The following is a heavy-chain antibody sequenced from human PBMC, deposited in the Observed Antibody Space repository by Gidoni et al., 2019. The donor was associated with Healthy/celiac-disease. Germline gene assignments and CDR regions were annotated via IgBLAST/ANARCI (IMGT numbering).Heavy chain of an antibody. CDR3: ARVTQRCGSCVDY. Sequence: QVQLQESGPGLVKPSETLSLTCTVSGGSISSYSWSWIRQPPGKGLEWIGYIYYSGSTNYNPSLKSRVTISVDTSKNQFSLKLSSVTAADTAVYYCARVTQRCGSCVDYWGQGTLVTVSS. V-gene: IGHV4-59*01. CDR1: GGSISSYS. J-gene: IGHJ4*02. CDR2: IYYSGST. D-gene: IGHD3-16*01.